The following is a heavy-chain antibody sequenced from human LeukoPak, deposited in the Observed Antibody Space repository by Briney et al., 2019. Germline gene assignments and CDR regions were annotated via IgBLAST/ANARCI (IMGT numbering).Heavy chain of an antibody. CDR3: ARVFMEMATSLIDY. CDR1: GFTFDDYG. CDR2: INWNGGST. J-gene: IGHJ4*02. D-gene: IGHD5-24*01. V-gene: IGHV3-20*04. Sequence: PGGSLRLSCAASGFTFDDYGMSWVRQARGRGLEWVSGINWNGGSTGYADSVEGGFTISRHNAKNSLYLQMNSLRAEDTALYYCARVFMEMATSLIDYWGQGTLVTVSS.